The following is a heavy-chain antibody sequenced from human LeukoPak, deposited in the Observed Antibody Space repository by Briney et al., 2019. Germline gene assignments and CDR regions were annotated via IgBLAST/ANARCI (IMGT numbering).Heavy chain of an antibody. CDR2: ISSNGGST. CDR3: ARGDSSGYYPPYFDY. V-gene: IGHV3-64*01. CDR1: GFTFSSYG. J-gene: IGHJ4*02. Sequence: GGSLRLSCAASGFTFSSYGMHWVRQAPGKGLEYVSAISSNGGSTYYASSVKGRFTISRDNSKNTLYLQMGSLRAEDMAVYYCARGDSSGYYPPYFDYWGQGTLVTVSS. D-gene: IGHD3-22*01.